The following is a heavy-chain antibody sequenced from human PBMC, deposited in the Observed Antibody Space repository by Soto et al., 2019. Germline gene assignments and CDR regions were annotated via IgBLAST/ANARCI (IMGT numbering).Heavy chain of an antibody. CDR1: GFTFSNAW. J-gene: IGHJ4*02. CDR3: TTDSRYYSSSGGYYLDDF. V-gene: IGHV3-15*01. D-gene: IGHD3-10*01. Sequence: GGSLRLSCAGSGFTFSNAWINWVRQAPGKGLEWIGRVKSKPDGGTTDYAAPVRGRFTIRRDDSKDTVYLQMNSLKAEDTAVYYCTTDSRYYSSSGGYYLDDFCGQGTLVTVST. CDR2: VKSKPDGGTT.